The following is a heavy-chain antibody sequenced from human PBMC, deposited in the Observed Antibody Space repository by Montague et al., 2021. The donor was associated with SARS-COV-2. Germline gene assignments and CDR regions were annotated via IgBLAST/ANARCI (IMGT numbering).Heavy chain of an antibody. CDR3: TRDPITGTTGTIYNYYGMDV. D-gene: IGHD1-20*01. Sequence: TLSLTCSVSGDSLSSGSYYWSWIRQPAGKGLEWIGRIYRGGSPNYXPSLKSRVTISGDMSKNQFSLNVSSVTAADTAVCYCTRDPITGTTGTIYNYYGMDVWGQGTTVTVSS. J-gene: IGHJ6*02. V-gene: IGHV4-61*02. CDR2: IYRGGSP. CDR1: GDSLSSGSYY.